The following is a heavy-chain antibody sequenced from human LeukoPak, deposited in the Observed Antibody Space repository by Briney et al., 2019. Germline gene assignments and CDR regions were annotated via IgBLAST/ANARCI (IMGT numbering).Heavy chain of an antibody. CDR3: VRLRWELLAPYFDH. CDR1: TDSTNTYY. Sequence: SSETLSLTCSVSTDSTNTYYWSWIRQSPGKGLEWIGHIYHSGSTDYNPSFKSRVTISVDMSKKAFSLELTSVTVADTAMYYCVRLRWELLAPYFDHWGQGAFVIVSS. CDR2: IYHSGST. J-gene: IGHJ4*02. D-gene: IGHD2-15*01. V-gene: IGHV4-59*01.